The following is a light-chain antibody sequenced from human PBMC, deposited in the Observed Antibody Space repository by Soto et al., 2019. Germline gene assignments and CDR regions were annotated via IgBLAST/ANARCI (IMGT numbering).Light chain of an antibody. Sequence: QSVLTQPPSVSGAPGQRVTISCTGSSSNIGAGYDVHWYQQLPGTAPKLLIYGNSNRPSGVPDRFSGSKSGTSASLAITGLQAEDAADYYCQSYDSSLGGSVFGGGTKVTVL. CDR3: QSYDSSLGGSV. CDR1: SSNIGAGYD. CDR2: GNS. V-gene: IGLV1-40*01. J-gene: IGLJ3*02.